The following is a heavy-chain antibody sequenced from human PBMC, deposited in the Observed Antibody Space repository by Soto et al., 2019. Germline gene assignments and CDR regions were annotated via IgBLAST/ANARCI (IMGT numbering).Heavy chain of an antibody. CDR1: GGSVSDND. CDR2: WSSSGAT. CDR3: ASNIWTDDADRDGTLNI. V-gene: IGHV4-4*09. Sequence: QMQLEESGPGLVKPSETLSLTCSVSGGSVSDNDWHWIRQSPGKGLEWIGKWSSSGATSYSPPLKIRLTISIESSKKQVSLKMPSVTAADAALYFCASNIWTDDADRDGTLNIWGQGTQVTVSS. J-gene: IGHJ3*02. D-gene: IGHD1-1*01.